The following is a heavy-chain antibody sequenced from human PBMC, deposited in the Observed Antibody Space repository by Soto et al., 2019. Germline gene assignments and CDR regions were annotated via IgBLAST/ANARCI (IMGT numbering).Heavy chain of an antibody. CDR2: IRSKANSYAT. CDR3: TSVLPSWMTSFYMDV. D-gene: IGHD6-13*01. V-gene: IGHV3-73*01. CDR1: GVTVSGSA. Sequence: PGGSLRLSCAASGVTVSGSAMHGVRQASGKGLEWVGRIRSKANSYATAYAASVKGRFTISRDDSKNTAYLQMNSLKTEDTAVYYCTSVLPSWMTSFYMDVWGKGTTVTVSS. J-gene: IGHJ6*03.